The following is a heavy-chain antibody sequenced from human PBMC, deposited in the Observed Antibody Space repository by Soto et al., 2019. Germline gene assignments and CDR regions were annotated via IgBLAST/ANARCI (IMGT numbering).Heavy chain of an antibody. V-gene: IGHV1-18*01. CDR2: ISAYNGNT. Sequence: QVQLVQSGAEVKKPGASVKVSCKASGYTFTSYGISWVRQAPGQGLEWMGWISAYNGNTNYAQKLQGRVTMTTDTSTSTAYRELRSLRSDDTAVYYCARDEGWELTPGWFDPWGQGTLVTVSS. D-gene: IGHD1-26*01. CDR3: ARDEGWELTPGWFDP. CDR1: GYTFTSYG. J-gene: IGHJ5*02.